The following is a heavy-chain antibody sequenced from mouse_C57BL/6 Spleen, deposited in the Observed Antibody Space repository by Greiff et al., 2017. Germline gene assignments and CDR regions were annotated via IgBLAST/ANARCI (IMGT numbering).Heavy chain of an antibody. Sequence: EVQGVESGGGLVKPGGSLKLSCAASGFTFSDYGMHWVRQAPEKGLEWVAYISSGSSTIYYADTVKGRFTISRDNAKNTLFLQMTSLRSEDTAMYYCARLYYGSSYGDYWGQGTSVTVSS. J-gene: IGHJ4*01. D-gene: IGHD1-1*01. CDR3: ARLYYGSSYGDY. V-gene: IGHV5-17*01. CDR1: GFTFSDYG. CDR2: ISSGSSTI.